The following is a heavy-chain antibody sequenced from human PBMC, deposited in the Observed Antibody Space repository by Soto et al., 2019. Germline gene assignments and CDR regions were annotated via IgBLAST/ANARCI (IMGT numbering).Heavy chain of an antibody. Sequence: SETLSLTCAIYGGSVRGYYWSWIRQPPGKGLEWIGEINDSGSTKYNPSLKSRVTISVDTSKNQFSLSLSSVTAADTAVYFCARKGYDTSKHHVDPWRQGNLVTVSS. CDR1: GGSVRGYY. V-gene: IGHV4-34*01. D-gene: IGHD3-22*01. J-gene: IGHJ5*02. CDR3: ARKGYDTSKHHVDP. CDR2: INDSGST.